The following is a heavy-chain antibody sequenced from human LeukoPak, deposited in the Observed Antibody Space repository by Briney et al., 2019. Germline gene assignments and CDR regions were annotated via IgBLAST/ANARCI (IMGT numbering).Heavy chain of an antibody. CDR3: TRDIEEFGSGHYAFDL. J-gene: IGHJ3*01. V-gene: IGHV3-43*01. D-gene: IGHD3-10*01. CDR1: GFTFEDYT. Sequence: GGSLRLSWAGSGFTFEDYTMQWVRQGQGKGVEGVSLFSWEGGTKHYADSVKGRFTKCRDNSKNSLYLQMNSLTIEDTALYFCTRDIEEFGSGHYAFDLWGQGTLVTVSS. CDR2: FSWEGGTK.